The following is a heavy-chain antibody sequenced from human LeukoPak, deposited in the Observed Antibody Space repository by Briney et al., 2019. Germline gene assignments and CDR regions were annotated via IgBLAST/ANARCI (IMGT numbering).Heavy chain of an antibody. CDR3: ARSNVPSKWRAYAMDV. D-gene: IGHD2-8*01. CDR2: ISNDESKI. CDR1: GFSFDTFS. J-gene: IGHJ6*02. V-gene: IGHV3-30-3*01. Sequence: QSGGSLRLSCTAFGFSFDTFSMHWVRQIPGKGLEWVAVISNDESKIYYAGSVKGRFTISRDNSRSTLYLQMDSLRPDDTAVYYCARSNVPSKWRAYAMDVWRQGTMVTVSS.